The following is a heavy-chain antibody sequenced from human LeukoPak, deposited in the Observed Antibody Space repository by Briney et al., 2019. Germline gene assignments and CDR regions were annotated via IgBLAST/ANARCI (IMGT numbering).Heavy chain of an antibody. Sequence: ASETLSLTCSVSGGSISSSNYYWAWIRQPPGKGLQWIGSIFYSGSTYYNPSLKSRVTISVDTSKNQFSLKLSSVTAADTAIYYCARGEDVSGYRTDCWGQGTLVTVSS. D-gene: IGHD3-3*01. CDR2: IFYSGST. V-gene: IGHV4-39*07. CDR1: GGSISSSNYY. CDR3: ARGEDVSGYRTDC. J-gene: IGHJ4*02.